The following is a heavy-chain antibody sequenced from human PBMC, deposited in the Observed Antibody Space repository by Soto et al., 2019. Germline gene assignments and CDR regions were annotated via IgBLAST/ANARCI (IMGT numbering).Heavy chain of an antibody. CDR2: INPASGST. CDR3: ARDLAAGDH. V-gene: IGHV1-46*01. Sequence: QVQLVQSGAEVKKPGASVKLSCRTSGYTFTHYYIHWVRQAPGQGVERLAIINPASGSTNYAQDFQGRLTLTLDTSTTTVYMELSGLRAEDTAIFYCARDLAAGDHWGQGTLVTVPS. D-gene: IGHD6-13*01. CDR1: GYTFTHYY. J-gene: IGHJ4*02.